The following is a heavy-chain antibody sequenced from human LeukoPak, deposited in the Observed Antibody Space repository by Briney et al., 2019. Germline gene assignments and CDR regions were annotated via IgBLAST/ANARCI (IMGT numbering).Heavy chain of an antibody. CDR2: IYYSGST. CDR3: ARRGPFTTGGAFDI. D-gene: IGHD3-22*01. V-gene: IGHV4-59*01. J-gene: IGHJ3*02. Sequence: SETLSLTCTVSGGSISSYYWSWIRQPPGKGLEWIGYIYYSGSTNYNPSLKSRVTISVDTSKNQFSLKLSSVTAADTAVYYCARRGPFTTGGAFDIWGQGTMVTVSS. CDR1: GGSISSYY.